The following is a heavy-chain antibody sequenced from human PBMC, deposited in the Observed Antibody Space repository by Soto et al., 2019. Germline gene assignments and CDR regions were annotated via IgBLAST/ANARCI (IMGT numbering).Heavy chain of an antibody. D-gene: IGHD6-13*01. J-gene: IGHJ6*02. CDR1: GYSFTSYW. Sequence: GESLKISCKGSGYSFTSYWISWVRQMPGKGLEWMGRIDPSDSYTNYSPSFQGHVTISADKSISTAYLQWSSLKASDTAMYYCARDTDSSSWYVFYYYYGMDVWGQGTTVTVS. V-gene: IGHV5-10-1*01. CDR2: IDPSDSYT. CDR3: ARDTDSSSWYVFYYYYGMDV.